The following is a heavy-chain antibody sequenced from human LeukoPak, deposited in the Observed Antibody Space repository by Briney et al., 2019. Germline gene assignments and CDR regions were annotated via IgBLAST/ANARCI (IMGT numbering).Heavy chain of an antibody. CDR2: ISGDGGST. CDR1: GFTFDDYA. CDR3: SGSYRFDY. Sequence: GGSLRLSCAASGFTFDDYAMHWVRQAPGKGLEWVSLISGDGGSTYYADSVKGRFTISRDDSKNSLYLQMNSLRTEDTALYYCSGSYRFDYWGQGTLVTVSS. V-gene: IGHV3-43*02. J-gene: IGHJ4*02. D-gene: IGHD1-26*01.